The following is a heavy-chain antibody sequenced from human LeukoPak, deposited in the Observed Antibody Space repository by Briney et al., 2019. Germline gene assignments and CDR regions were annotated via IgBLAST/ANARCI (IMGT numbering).Heavy chain of an antibody. D-gene: IGHD6-19*01. Sequence: ASVKVSCKASGYTFTGYYMHWVRQAPGQRLEWMGWISAYTGQTKYLQKMRGRVTMTTDTSTNTAYMELRSLTSDDTAVYYCARGPGIDVAGVFDYWGKGSLVIVSS. CDR2: ISAYTGQT. V-gene: IGHV1-18*04. J-gene: IGHJ4*02. CDR1: GYTFTGYY. CDR3: ARGPGIDVAGVFDY.